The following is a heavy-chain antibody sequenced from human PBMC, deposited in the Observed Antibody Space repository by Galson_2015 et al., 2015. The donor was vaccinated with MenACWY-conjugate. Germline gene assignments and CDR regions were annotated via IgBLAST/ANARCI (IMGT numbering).Heavy chain of an antibody. CDR1: GGSISSYY. V-gene: IGHV4-59*01. J-gene: IGHJ4*02. Sequence: SETLSLTCTVSGGSISSYYWSWIRQPPGKGLEWIGYIYYSGSTNYNPSLKSRVTISVDTSKNQFSLKLSSVTAADTAVYYCARWVAVKMIEYCGQGTLVTVSS. CDR2: IYYSGST. D-gene: IGHD6-19*01. CDR3: ARWVAVKMIEY.